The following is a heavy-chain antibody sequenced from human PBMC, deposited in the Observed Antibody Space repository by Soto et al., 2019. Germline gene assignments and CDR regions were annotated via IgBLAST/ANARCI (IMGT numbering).Heavy chain of an antibody. V-gene: IGHV2-26*01. CDR1: GFSLTTGKMG. CDR3: ARMKVDSYQFYYAMDV. Sequence: SGPTLVNPTETLTLTCTVSGFSLTTGKMGVSWIRQPPGKALEWLAHIFSDNERSYSTSLQGRLTISKDTSGNQVVLSMTNVDPVDTATYYCARMKVDSYQFYYAMDVWGQGTTVTVS. D-gene: IGHD3-9*01. J-gene: IGHJ6*02. CDR2: IFSDNER.